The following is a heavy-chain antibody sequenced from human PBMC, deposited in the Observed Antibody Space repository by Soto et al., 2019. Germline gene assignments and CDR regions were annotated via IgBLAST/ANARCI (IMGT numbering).Heavy chain of an antibody. V-gene: IGHV4-34*01. Sequence: SVTLPLTCAVYGGSYSGYYWRWSRQPPGKGLERIGEINHSGSTNYNPSLKSRFTMSVDWANNQFSLKLSSVTAADTAVYYCARGDGYYFHYWGQRTLVTVSS. CDR2: INHSGST. J-gene: IGHJ4*02. CDR3: ARGDGYYFHY. CDR1: GGSYSGYY.